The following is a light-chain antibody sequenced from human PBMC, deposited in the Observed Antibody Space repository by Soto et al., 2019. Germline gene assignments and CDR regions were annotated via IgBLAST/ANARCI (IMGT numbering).Light chain of an antibody. V-gene: IGLV1-36*01. Sequence: QAVVTQPPSVSEAPRQRVTISCSGSSSNIGNNAVNWYQQLPGKAPKLLIYYDDLLPSGVSDRFSGSKSGTSASLAISGLQSEDEADYYCAAWDDSLNGPVFGGGTNLTVL. CDR3: AAWDDSLNGPV. CDR2: YDD. CDR1: SSNIGNNA. J-gene: IGLJ2*01.